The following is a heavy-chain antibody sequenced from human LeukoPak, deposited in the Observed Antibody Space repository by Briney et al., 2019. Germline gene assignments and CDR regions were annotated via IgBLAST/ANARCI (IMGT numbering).Heavy chain of an antibody. V-gene: IGHV3-15*01. J-gene: IGHJ4*02. Sequence: GGSLRLSCGASGFTFSNAWLNWVRQAPGKGLEWVGHIKSKTDGGTTDYAAPVKGRFTISRDDSKNTLFLQMNSLKTEDTAVYYCTLPWGSGSYYDYWGQGTLVTVSS. CDR1: GFTFSNAW. CDR3: TLPWGSGSYYDY. D-gene: IGHD3-10*01. CDR2: IKSKTDGGTT.